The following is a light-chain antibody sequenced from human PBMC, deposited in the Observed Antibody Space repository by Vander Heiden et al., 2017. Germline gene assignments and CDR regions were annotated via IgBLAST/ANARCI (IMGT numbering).Light chain of an antibody. CDR1: QSISSY. V-gene: IGKV1-39*01. J-gene: IGKJ1*01. Sequence: DIQMTQSPSSLSASVGDRVTITCRASQSISSYLNWYQQKQGKAPKLLIYAAASLQSGVPSRISGSRSGTDFTLTISRLQPEDFATYYCRQSDSTPWTFGQGTKVEIK. CDR3: RQSDSTPWT. CDR2: AAA.